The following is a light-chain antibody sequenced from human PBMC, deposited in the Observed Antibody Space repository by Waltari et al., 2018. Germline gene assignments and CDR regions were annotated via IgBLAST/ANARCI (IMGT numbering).Light chain of an antibody. CDR2: AHN. CDR3: QSYDSGLSGWV. CDR1: RSTVAPNTD. V-gene: IGLV1-40*01. J-gene: IGLJ3*02. Sequence: QSVLTQPPSVSGACGQTVTISCTERRSTVAPNTDVHSYRQLPGTAPKLLIYAHNNRPSGVPDRFSGSRSGTSASLAITGLQAEDEADYYCQSYDSGLSGWVFGGGTKLTVL.